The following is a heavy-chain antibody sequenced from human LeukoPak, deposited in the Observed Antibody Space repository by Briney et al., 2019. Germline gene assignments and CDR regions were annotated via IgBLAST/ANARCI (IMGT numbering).Heavy chain of an antibody. CDR3: ARDYPYNWNRAGFIDY. V-gene: IGHV3-48*02. CDR1: GFTFSSYS. CDR2: ISSSSSTI. D-gene: IGHD1-20*01. Sequence: GGSLRLSCAASGFTFSSYSMNWVRQAPGKGLEWVSYISSSSSTIYYADSVKGRFTISRDNAKNSLYLQMNSLRDEDTAVYYCARDYPYNWNRAGFIDYWGQGTLVIVSS. J-gene: IGHJ4*02.